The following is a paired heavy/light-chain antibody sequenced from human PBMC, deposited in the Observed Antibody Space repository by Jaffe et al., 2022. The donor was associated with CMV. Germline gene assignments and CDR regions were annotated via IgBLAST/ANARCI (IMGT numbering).Light chain of an antibody. CDR3: SSYTGSNNLV. Sequence: QSALTQPPSASGSPGQSVTISCTGTSSDVGGYNYVSWYQQHPGKAPKLMISEVNKRPSGVPDRFSGSKSGNTASLTVSGLQAEDEADYYCSSYTGSNNLVFGGGTKLTVL. V-gene: IGLV2-8*01. CDR2: EVN. CDR1: SSDVGGYNY. J-gene: IGLJ3*02.
Heavy chain of an antibody. Sequence: EVQLVESGGGLVRPGGSLRLSCAASGFSFSDSTMNWVRQAPGKGLEWVSSISGRSSYIFYADSVKGRFTVSRDNAKNSLYLEMNSLRVEDTAVYYCARPYYDFWSGHYTDYYFYFGMDVWGQGTTVTVPS. CDR2: ISGRSSYI. J-gene: IGHJ6*02. D-gene: IGHD3-3*01. CDR3: ARPYYDFWSGHYTDYYFYFGMDV. CDR1: GFSFSDST. V-gene: IGHV3-21*02.